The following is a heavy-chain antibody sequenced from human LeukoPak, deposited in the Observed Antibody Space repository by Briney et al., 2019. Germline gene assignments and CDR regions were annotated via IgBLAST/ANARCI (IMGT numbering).Heavy chain of an antibody. Sequence: GGSLRLSCAASGVIVSRNFMSRARQAPGKGLQWVAIMYAGGTTDYSDSVRGRFHISRDSSNNTLSLQINSLRAEDTAVYYCARGSGSGWPLDRWGQGALVTVSS. D-gene: IGHD6-19*01. V-gene: IGHV3-53*01. J-gene: IGHJ5*02. CDR3: ARGSGSGWPLDR. CDR1: GVIVSRNF. CDR2: MYAGGTT.